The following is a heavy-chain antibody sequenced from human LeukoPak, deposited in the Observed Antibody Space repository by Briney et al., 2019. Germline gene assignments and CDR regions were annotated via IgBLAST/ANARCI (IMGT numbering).Heavy chain of an antibody. CDR2: IKSKTDGGTT. CDR3: TTGDNYYDSSGYYWIDY. CDR1: GFTFSNAW. V-gene: IGHV3-15*01. D-gene: IGHD3-22*01. Sequence: PGGSLRLSCAASGFTFSNAWMSWVRQAPGKGLEWVGRIKSKTDGGTTDYAAPVKGRFTISRDDSKNTLYLQMNSLKTEDTAVYYCTTGDNYYDSSGYYWIDYWAREPWSPSPQ. J-gene: IGHJ4*02.